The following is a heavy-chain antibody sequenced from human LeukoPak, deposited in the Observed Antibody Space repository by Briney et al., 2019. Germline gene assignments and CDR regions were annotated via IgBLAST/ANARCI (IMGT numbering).Heavy chain of an antibody. V-gene: IGHV3-30*04. CDR3: ASSGYSSY. D-gene: IGHD3-22*01. CDR2: ISYDGSNK. Sequence: GRSLRLSCAASGFTFSSYAMHWVRQAPGKGLEWVAVISYDGSNKYYADSVKGRFTIPRDNSKNTLYLQMNSLRAEDTAVYYCASSGYSSYWGQGTLVTVSS. CDR1: GFTFSSYA. J-gene: IGHJ4*02.